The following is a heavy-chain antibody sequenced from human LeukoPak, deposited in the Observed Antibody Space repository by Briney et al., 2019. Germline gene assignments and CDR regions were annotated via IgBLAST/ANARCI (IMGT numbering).Heavy chain of an antibody. D-gene: IGHD3-16*01. CDR3: VRDGGTDWYDP. CDR2: IKPDGVEA. CDR1: GFPITDYW. Sequence: GSLILSCSASGFPITDYWMTWVRQAPGGGLEWVANIKPDGVEASYVDSVKGRFTISRDNANNSVFLQMNSLRVEDTATYYCVRDGGTDWYDPWGQGTLVSVSS. V-gene: IGHV3-7*03. J-gene: IGHJ5*02.